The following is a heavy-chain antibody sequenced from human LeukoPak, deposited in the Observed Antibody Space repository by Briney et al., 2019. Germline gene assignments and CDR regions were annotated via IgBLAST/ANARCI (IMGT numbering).Heavy chain of an antibody. D-gene: IGHD4-23*01. CDR3: ARGCYGGNSGFDP. J-gene: IGHJ5*02. CDR2: IYYSGST. CDR1: GGSISSSSYY. V-gene: IGHV4-39*07. Sequence: PSETLSLTCTVSGGSISSSSYYWGWIRQPPGKGLEWIGSIYYSGSTYYNPSLKSRVTISVDTSKNQFSLKLSSVTAADTAVYYCARGCYGGNSGFDPWGQGTLVTVSS.